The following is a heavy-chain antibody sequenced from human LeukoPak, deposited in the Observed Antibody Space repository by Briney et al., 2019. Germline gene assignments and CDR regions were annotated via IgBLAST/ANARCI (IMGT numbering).Heavy chain of an antibody. CDR2: IYYTGNT. CDR3: ARGRLTMVRGVIIPSMSGGVDY. Sequence: SETLSLTCTVSGGSISSSSYYWGWIRQPPGKGLEWIGSIYYTGNTYYNPSLKSRVTISVNTSKNQFSLKLSSVTAADTAVYYCARGRLTMVRGVIIPSMSGGVDYWGQGTLVTVSS. CDR1: GGSISSSSYY. V-gene: IGHV4-39*07. D-gene: IGHD3-10*01. J-gene: IGHJ4*02.